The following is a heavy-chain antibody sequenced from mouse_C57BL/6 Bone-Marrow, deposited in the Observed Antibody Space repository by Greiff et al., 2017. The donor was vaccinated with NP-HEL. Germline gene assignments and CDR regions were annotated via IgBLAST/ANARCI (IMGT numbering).Heavy chain of an antibody. CDR2: FYPGSGSI. J-gene: IGHJ2*01. D-gene: IGHD1-1*01. CDR3: ARHEDGGSSYAY. CDR1: GYTFTSYW. V-gene: IGHV1-62-2*01. Sequence: QVQLQQPGAELVKPGASVKLSCKASGYTFTSYWMHWVKQRPGRGLEWIGWFYPGSGSIKYNEKFKDKATLTADKSSSTVYMELSRLTSEDSAVYFCARHEDGGSSYAYWGQGTTLTVSS.